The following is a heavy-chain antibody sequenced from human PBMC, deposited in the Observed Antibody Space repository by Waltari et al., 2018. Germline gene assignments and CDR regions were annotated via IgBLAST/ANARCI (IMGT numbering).Heavy chain of an antibody. CDR3: IRGGAADDTVKGWH. V-gene: IGHV3-74*01. Sequence: EVRRGGSGGGLVQPGGSRRLPGTAPGSPSGGYGMPGGGRAPGKGPVWVSRIRNDGGFTSYVDSVKGRFTISRDNAKNRLYLQINSLRADDTAVYYCIRGGAADDTVKGWHWGQGNLVTVSS. D-gene: IGHD6-13*01. CDR1: GSPSGGYG. CDR2: IRNDGGFT. J-gene: IGHJ4*01.